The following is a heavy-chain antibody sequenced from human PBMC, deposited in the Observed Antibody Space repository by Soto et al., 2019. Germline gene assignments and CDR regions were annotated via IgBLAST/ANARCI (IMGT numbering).Heavy chain of an antibody. CDR1: GFTFSSYA. J-gene: IGHJ4*02. V-gene: IGHV3-30-3*01. CDR3: ARDLYNRQLVPRFDY. CDR2: ISYDGSNK. D-gene: IGHD6-13*01. Sequence: GGSLRLSCAASGFTFSSYAMHWVRQAPGKGLEWVAVISYDGSNKYYADSVKGRFTISRDNSKNTLYLQMNSLRAEDTAVYYCARDLYNRQLVPRFDYWAREPWSPSPQ.